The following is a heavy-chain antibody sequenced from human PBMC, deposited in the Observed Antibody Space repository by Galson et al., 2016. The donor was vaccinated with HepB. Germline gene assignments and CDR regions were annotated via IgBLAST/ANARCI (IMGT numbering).Heavy chain of an antibody. Sequence: SLRLSCAASGFSFSNYYMTWIRKAPGKGLEWISYISSTSTYTHYADSVKGRFTISRDNVKNSLYLQMNSLRAEDTAVYYCARDREVPSWSVFSFDFSYYGMDVWGQGTTVTVSS. V-gene: IGHV3-11*06. CDR2: ISSTSTYT. J-gene: IGHJ6*02. CDR3: ARDREVPSWSVFSFDFSYYGMDV. CDR1: GFSFSNYY. D-gene: IGHD3-3*01.